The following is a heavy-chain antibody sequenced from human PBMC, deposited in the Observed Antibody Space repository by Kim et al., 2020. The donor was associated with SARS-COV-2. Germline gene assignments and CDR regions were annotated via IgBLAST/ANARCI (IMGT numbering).Heavy chain of an antibody. CDR3: ARGPNYSPFDY. V-gene: IGHV3-48*03. CDR2: I. J-gene: IGHJ4*02. D-gene: IGHD4-4*01. Sequence: IYYADSGGGRFTISRDNDKNSLFLQMNSLIAEDTAVYYCARGPNYSPFDYWGQGTLVTVSS.